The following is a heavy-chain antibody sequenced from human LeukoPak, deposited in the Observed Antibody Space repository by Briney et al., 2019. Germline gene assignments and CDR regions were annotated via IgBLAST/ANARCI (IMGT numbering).Heavy chain of an antibody. Sequence: GASVKVSCKTSGYTFTGYYMHWVRQAPGQGLEWMGWINPNSGGTNYAQKFQGRVTMTRDTSISTAYMELSRLRSDDTAVYYCASTYDSSGYWRYAFDIWGQGTMVTVSS. V-gene: IGHV1-2*02. CDR1: GYTFTGYY. J-gene: IGHJ3*02. D-gene: IGHD3-22*01. CDR2: INPNSGGT. CDR3: ASTYDSSGYWRYAFDI.